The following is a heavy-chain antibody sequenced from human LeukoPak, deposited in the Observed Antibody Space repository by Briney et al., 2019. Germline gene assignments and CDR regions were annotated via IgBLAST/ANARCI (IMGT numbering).Heavy chain of an antibody. CDR2: IRSKVYGGTP. CDR1: GFTFGDYA. CDR3: TRDQTPYY. J-gene: IGHJ4*02. Sequence: GGSLRLSCTASGFTFGDYAMTWVRQAPGKGLEWVGLIRSKVYGGTPEYAASVKGRFTISRDDSQGIAYLQMNSLKTEDTAAYYCTRDQTPYYWGQGTLVTVSS. V-gene: IGHV3-49*04.